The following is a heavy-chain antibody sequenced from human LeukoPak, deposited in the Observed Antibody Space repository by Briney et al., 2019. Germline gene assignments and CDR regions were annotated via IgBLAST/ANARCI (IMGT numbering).Heavy chain of an antibody. CDR1: GFTFSSYD. CDR3: ARGGCCSSTSCLQIYNWFDP. CDR2: IGTAGDT. V-gene: IGHV3-13*01. J-gene: IGHJ5*02. D-gene: IGHD2-2*03. Sequence: GGSLRLSCAASGFTFSSYDMHWVRQATGKGLEWVSAIGTAGDTYYPGSVKGRFTISRENAKNSLYLQMNSLRAGDTAVYYCARGGCCSSTSCLQIYNWFDPWGQGTLVTVSS.